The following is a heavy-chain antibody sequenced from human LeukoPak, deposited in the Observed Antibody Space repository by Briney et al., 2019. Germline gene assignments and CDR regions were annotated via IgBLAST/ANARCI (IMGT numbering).Heavy chain of an antibody. CDR2: INPSGGST. CDR1: GYTFTSYY. CDR3: ARDVTYYYDSSGCFDY. V-gene: IGHV1-46*01. J-gene: IGHJ4*02. D-gene: IGHD3-22*01. Sequence: ASVKVSCKASGYTFTSYYMHWVRQAPGQGLEWMGIINPSGGSTSYAQKFQGRVTMTRDTSTSTVYMELSSLRSEDTAVYYCARDVTYYYDSSGCFDYWGQGTLVTVSS.